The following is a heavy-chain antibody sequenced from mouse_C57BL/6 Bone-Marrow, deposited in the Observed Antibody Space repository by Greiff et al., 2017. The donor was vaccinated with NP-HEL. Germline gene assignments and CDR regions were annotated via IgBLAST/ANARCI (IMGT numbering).Heavy chain of an antibody. Sequence: EVQGVESGGGLVKPGGSLKLSCAASGFTFSSYTMSWVRQTPEKRLEWVATISGGGGNTYYPDSVKGRFTISRDNAKNTLYLQMSSLRSEDTALYYCARHPYWYFDVWGTGTTVTVSS. CDR2: ISGGGGNT. V-gene: IGHV5-9*01. CDR3: ARHPYWYFDV. CDR1: GFTFSSYT. J-gene: IGHJ1*03.